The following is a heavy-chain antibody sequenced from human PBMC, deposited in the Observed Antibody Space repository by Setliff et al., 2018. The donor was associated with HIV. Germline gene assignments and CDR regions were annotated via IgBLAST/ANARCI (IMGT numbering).Heavy chain of an antibody. CDR1: GGSVSSGSYY. Sequence: PSETLSLTCTVSGGSVSSGSYYWSWIRQPPGKGLEWIGEINHSGSTNYNPSLKSRVTISVDTSKNQFSLKLSSVTAADTAVYYCARNCGGDCSGDAFDIWGQGTMVTVSS. CDR3: ARNCGGDCSGDAFDI. D-gene: IGHD2-21*02. V-gene: IGHV4-39*07. CDR2: INHSGST. J-gene: IGHJ3*02.